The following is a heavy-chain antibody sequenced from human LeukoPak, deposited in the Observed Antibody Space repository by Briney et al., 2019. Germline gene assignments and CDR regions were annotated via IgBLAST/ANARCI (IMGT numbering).Heavy chain of an antibody. D-gene: IGHD1-26*01. J-gene: IGHJ4*02. V-gene: IGHV3-33*06. CDR2: IWSDGTHK. CDR3: AKSNSESQTTVDN. CDR1: GFTFNTYG. Sequence: GRSLRLSCAASGFTFNTYGMHWVRQAPGKGLEWVAVIWSDGTHKYYSDSVKGRFTISRDNSKNTLYLEMNSLRVEDTAVYYCAKSNSESQTTVDNWGQGTLVTVSS.